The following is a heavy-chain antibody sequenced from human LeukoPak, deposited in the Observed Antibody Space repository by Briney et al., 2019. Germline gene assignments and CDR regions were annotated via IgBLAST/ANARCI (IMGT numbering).Heavy chain of an antibody. Sequence: GGSLRLSCVASGITFGSYSMTWVRQAPGKGLEWVANIDPDGSEKDYVKSVKGRLTISRDNAKKILYLQMNSLRADDTAVYYCAIPSSYDGSRYYHAYWGQGTLVSVSS. CDR3: AIPSSYDGSRYYHAY. CDR2: IDPDGSEK. D-gene: IGHD3-22*01. V-gene: IGHV3-7*01. CDR1: GITFGSYS. J-gene: IGHJ4*02.